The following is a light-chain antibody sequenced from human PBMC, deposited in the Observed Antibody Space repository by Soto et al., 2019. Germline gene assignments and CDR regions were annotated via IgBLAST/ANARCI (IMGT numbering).Light chain of an antibody. J-gene: IGLJ3*02. CDR1: SSDIGGYNY. CDR2: EVS. Sequence: QSVLTQPASVSGSPGQSITISCTGTSSDIGGYNYVSWYQQHPGKAPKLMIYEVSKRPSGVPDRFSGSKSGNTASLTVSGLQAEDEADYYCSSYAGSNIWVFGGGTKLTVL. CDR3: SSYAGSNIWV. V-gene: IGLV2-8*01.